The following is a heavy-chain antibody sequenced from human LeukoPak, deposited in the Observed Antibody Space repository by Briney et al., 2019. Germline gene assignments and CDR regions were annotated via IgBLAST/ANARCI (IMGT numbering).Heavy chain of an antibody. CDR1: GYTFTSYD. CDR2: MNPNSGNT. Sequence: ASVKVSCKASGYTFTSYDINWVRQATGQGLEWMGWMNPNSGNTGYAQKFQGRVTMTRSTSISTAYMELSSLRSEDTAVYYCARGRRLRGCYPNNWFDPWGQGTLVTVSS. D-gene: IGHD6-19*01. J-gene: IGHJ5*02. CDR3: ARGRRLRGCYPNNWFDP. V-gene: IGHV1-8*01.